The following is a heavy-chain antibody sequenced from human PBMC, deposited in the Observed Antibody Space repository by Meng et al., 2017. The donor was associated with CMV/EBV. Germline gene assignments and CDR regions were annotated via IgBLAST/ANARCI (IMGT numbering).Heavy chain of an antibody. CDR1: GFTFSSYV. V-gene: IGHV3-30*14. Sequence: GEFLKISCAASGFTFSSYVMHWVRQAPGKGLEWVAAISYDVSNKNYADSVRGRFTISRDNSKNTLFVQMNSLRGEDTAVYYCARDGITGTHSYYYGMDVWGQGTTVTVSS. J-gene: IGHJ6*02. CDR3: ARDGITGTHSYYYGMDV. CDR2: ISYDVSNK. D-gene: IGHD1-7*01.